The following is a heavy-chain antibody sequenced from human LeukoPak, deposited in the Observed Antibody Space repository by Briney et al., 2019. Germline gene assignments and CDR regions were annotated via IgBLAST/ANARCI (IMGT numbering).Heavy chain of an antibody. CDR1: GGTFSSYA. CDR2: IIPIFGTA. V-gene: IGHV1-69*13. J-gene: IGHJ4*02. D-gene: IGHD1-7*01. Sequence: GASVRVSCKASGGTFSSYAISWVRQAPGQGLEWMGGIIPIFGTANYAQRFQGRVTITADESTSTAYMELSSLRSEDTAVYYCERVLSHITGTTDYWGQGTLVTVSS. CDR3: ERVLSHITGTTDY.